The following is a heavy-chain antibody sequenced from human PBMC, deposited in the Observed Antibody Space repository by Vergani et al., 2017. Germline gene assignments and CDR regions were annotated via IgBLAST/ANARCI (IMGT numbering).Heavy chain of an antibody. J-gene: IGHJ6*02. CDR1: GYTFTSYD. Sequence: QVQLVQSGAEVKKPGASVKVSCKASGYTFTSYDINWVRQATGQGLEWMGWMNPNSGNTGYAQKFQGRVTMTRDTSISTAYMELSRLRSDDTAVYYCASCCSTSIQMDVWGQGTTVTVSS. V-gene: IGHV1-8*01. CDR3: ASCCSTSIQMDV. D-gene: IGHD2-2*01. CDR2: MNPNSGNT.